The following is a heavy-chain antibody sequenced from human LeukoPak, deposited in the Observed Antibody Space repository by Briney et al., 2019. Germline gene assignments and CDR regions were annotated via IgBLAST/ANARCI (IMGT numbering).Heavy chain of an antibody. CDR2: VYHTGST. CDR1: GDSIISSHW. V-gene: IGHV4-4*02. Sequence: SETLSLTCTVSGDSIISSHWWSWVRQPPGKGLEWVGEVYHTGSTNYNPSLKSRVTISIDKSKNQFSLNLISVTAADTAVYYCASARWDYWGQGNLVTVSS. D-gene: IGHD5-24*01. J-gene: IGHJ4*02. CDR3: ASARWDY.